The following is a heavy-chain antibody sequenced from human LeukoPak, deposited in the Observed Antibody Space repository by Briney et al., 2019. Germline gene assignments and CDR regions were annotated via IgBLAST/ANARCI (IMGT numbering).Heavy chain of an antibody. CDR2: INPNSGGT. D-gene: IGHD3-10*01. Sequence: ASVTVSCKASGYTFTGYYMHWVRQAPGQGLEWMGRINPNSGGTNYAQKFQGRVTMTRDTSISTAYMELSRLRSDDTAVYYCARDPRGDLPYGSGSQNDYWGQGTLVTVSS. J-gene: IGHJ4*02. CDR1: GYTFTGYY. V-gene: IGHV1-2*06. CDR3: ARDPRGDLPYGSGSQNDY.